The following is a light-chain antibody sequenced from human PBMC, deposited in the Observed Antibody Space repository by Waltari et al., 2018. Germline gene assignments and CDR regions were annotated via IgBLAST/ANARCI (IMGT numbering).Light chain of an antibody. CDR2: GAS. CDR3: QQYNNWPPFT. V-gene: IGKV3-15*01. J-gene: IGKJ3*01. CDR1: QSVGTN. Sequence: EIVMTQSPATLSVSPGERATFSCRASQSVGTNLAWYQQRPGQAPRLLIYGASTRATGIPITFSGRGSGTDFTLTISSLQSEDFAVYYCQQYNNWPPFTFGPGTTVDIK.